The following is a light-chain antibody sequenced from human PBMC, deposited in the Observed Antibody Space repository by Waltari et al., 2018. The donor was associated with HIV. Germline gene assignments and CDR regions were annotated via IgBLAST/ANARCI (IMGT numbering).Light chain of an antibody. CDR1: TSDVGSYNY. J-gene: IGLJ2*01. V-gene: IGLV2-8*01. CDR3: TSYAGRNTFV. CDR2: EVF. Sequence: QSALTQPPSASGSPGQSVTISCTGKTSDVGSYNYVSWYQHHPGKAPKLLIDEVFKRPSVVPVRFSGSKSCNTAALTVSRLQADDEADYYCTSYAGRNTFVFGGGTKLTVL.